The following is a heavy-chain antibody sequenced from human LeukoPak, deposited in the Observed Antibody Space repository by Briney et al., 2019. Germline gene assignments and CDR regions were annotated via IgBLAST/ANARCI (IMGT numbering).Heavy chain of an antibody. CDR2: ISSSGSTI. J-gene: IGHJ2*01. CDR1: GFTFSDYY. V-gene: IGHV3-11*01. D-gene: IGHD6-19*01. CDR3: AREEIAVAGTGWYFDL. Sequence: GGSLRLSCTASGFTFSDYYMSWIRQAPGKGLEWVSYISSSGSTIYYADSVKGRFTISRDNAKNSLYLQMNSLRAEDTAVYYCAREEIAVAGTGWYFDLWGRGTLVTVSS.